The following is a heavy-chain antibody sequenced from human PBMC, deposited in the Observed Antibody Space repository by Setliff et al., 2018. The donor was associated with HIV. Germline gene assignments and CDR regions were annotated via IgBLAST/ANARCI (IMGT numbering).Heavy chain of an antibody. CDR1: GDSISSGSYY. J-gene: IGHJ3*02. V-gene: IGHV4-61*09. Sequence: SETLSLTCTVSGDSISSGSYYWSWIRQPAGKGLEWIGHIHTSGSTKYNPSLKSRVTISADTSKNQFSLNLSSVTAAETAVYYCARSPLWSGYEGEAFDIWGQGTMVTVSS. CDR2: IHTSGST. D-gene: IGHD3-3*01. CDR3: ARSPLWSGYEGEAFDI.